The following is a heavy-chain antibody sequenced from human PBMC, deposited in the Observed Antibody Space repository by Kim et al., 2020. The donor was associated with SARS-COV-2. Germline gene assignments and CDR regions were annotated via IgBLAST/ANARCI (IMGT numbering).Heavy chain of an antibody. CDR3: AKDTLRYFDWLLYRDRHFDY. D-gene: IGHD3-9*01. CDR1: GFTFSSYA. CDR2: ISGSGGST. J-gene: IGHJ4*02. Sequence: GGSLRLSCAASGFTFSSYAMSWVRQAPGKGLEWVSAISGSGGSTYYADSVKGRFTISRDNSKNTLYLQMNSLRAEDTAVYYCAKDTLRYFDWLLYRDRHFDYWGQGTLVTVSS. V-gene: IGHV3-23*01.